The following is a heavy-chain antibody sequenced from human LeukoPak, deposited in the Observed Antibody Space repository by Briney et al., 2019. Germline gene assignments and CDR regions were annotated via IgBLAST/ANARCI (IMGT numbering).Heavy chain of an antibody. CDR3: ANIGYCSGGSCYSVNYYYYGMDV. CDR2: FIPIFGTA. J-gene: IGHJ6*02. D-gene: IGHD2-15*01. V-gene: IGHV1-69*01. Sequence: SVKVSCKASGGTFSSYAITWGRQAPGPRLEWMGGFIPIFGTANYAQKFQGRVTITADESTSTAYMELSSLRSEDTVVYYCANIGYCSGGSCYSVNYYYYGMDVWGQGTTVTVSS. CDR1: GGTFSSYA.